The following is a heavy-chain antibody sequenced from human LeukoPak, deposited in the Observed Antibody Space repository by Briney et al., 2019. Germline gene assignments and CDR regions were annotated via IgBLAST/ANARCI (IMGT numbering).Heavy chain of an antibody. V-gene: IGHV3-9*01. CDR1: GFTFADYA. CDR2: ISWNSGNI. D-gene: IGHD5-18*01. CDR3: AKGRGYNYGYIFGYFDY. Sequence: PGGSLRLSCAASGFTFADYAMHWVRQTPGKGLEWVSCISWNSGNIDYADSVKGRFTISRDNAKNSLYLQMNSLRAEDTALYYCAKGRGYNYGYIFGYFDYWGQGTLVTVSS. J-gene: IGHJ4*02.